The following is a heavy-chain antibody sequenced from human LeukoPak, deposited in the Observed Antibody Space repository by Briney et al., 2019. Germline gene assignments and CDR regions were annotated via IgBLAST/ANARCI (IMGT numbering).Heavy chain of an antibody. CDR2: IIPILGIA. V-gene: IGHV1-69*04. CDR1: GGTFSSYA. Sequence: SVTVSCTASGGTFSSYAISWVRQAPGQGLEWMGRIIPILGIANYAQKFQGRVTMTRDTSTSTVYMELSSLRSEDTAVYYCARDLAVAGNGRGAFDIWGQGTMVTVSS. CDR3: ARDLAVAGNGRGAFDI. J-gene: IGHJ3*02. D-gene: IGHD6-19*01.